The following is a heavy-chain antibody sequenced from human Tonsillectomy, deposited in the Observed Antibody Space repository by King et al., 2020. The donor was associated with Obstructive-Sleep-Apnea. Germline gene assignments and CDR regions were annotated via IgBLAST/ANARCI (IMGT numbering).Heavy chain of an antibody. V-gene: IGHV3-30*02. CDR3: AKEERVLPTAHYYYFGLDV. D-gene: IGHD4/OR15-4a*01. CDR2: ERCYGSNK. J-gene: IGHJ6*02. Sequence: VQLVESGGGVVQPGGSLRLSCAASGLTFSNYGMHWVRQAPGRGLEWVAFERCYGSNKYYVDSVKGRFTISRDNSKNTLYLQINSLRAEDTAIYYCAKEERVLPTAHYYYFGLDVWGQGTTVTVSS. CDR1: GLTFSNYG.